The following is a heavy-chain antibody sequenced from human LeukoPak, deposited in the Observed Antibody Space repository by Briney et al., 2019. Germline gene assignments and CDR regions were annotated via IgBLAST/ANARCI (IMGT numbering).Heavy chain of an antibody. CDR2: IYSGGST. CDR3: LYSSSWAYFEY. CDR1: GFTVSSNY. D-gene: IGHD6-13*01. J-gene: IGHJ4*02. Sequence: GGSLRLSCAASGFTVSSNYMSWVRQPPGKGLEWVSLIYSGGSTYYADSVKGRFTISRDNSKNTLYLQMKSLRDEDTAVYYCLYSSSWAYFEYWGQGTLVTVFS. V-gene: IGHV3-66*01.